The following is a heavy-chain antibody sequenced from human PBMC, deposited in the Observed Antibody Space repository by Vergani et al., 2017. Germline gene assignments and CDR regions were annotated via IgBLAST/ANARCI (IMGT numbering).Heavy chain of an antibody. CDR3: ASGYCSSTSCYAFAFDI. Sequence: QLQLQESGPGLVKPSETLSLTCTVSGGSISSYYWSWIRQPPGKGLEWIGYIYYSGSTNYNPSLKSRVTISVDTSKNQFSLKLSSVTAADTAVYYCASGYCSSTSCYAFAFDIWGQGTMVTVSS. CDR2: IYYSGST. V-gene: IGHV4-59*01. CDR1: GGSISSYY. D-gene: IGHD2-2*01. J-gene: IGHJ3*02.